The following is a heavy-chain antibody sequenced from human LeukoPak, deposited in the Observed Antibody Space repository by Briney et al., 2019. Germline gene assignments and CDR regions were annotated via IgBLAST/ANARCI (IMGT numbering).Heavy chain of an antibody. D-gene: IGHD3-22*01. CDR2: ISSSSSYI. Sequence: PGGSLRLSCAASGFTFSSYSMNWVRQALGKGLEWVSSISSSSSYIYYADSVKGRFTISRDNAKNSLYLQMNSLRDEDTAVYYCTALPLGTYYYDSSGYNSASVLWGQGTLVTVSS. CDR1: GFTFSSYS. J-gene: IGHJ4*02. CDR3: TALPLGTYYYDSSGYNSASVL. V-gene: IGHV3-21*01.